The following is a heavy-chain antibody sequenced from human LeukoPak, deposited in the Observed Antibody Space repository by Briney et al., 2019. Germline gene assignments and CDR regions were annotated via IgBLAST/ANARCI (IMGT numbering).Heavy chain of an antibody. J-gene: IGHJ4*02. V-gene: IGHV3-21*01. Sequence: GGPLRLSCAASGFTSISYRMNGVGQAQGKGGEGASSISSSSSYIYYADSVKGRFTISRDNAKNSLYLQMNSLRAEDTAVYYCARDTELSPFDYWGQGTLVTVSS. D-gene: IGHD3-16*02. CDR1: GFTSISYR. CDR2: ISSSSSYI. CDR3: ARDTELSPFDY.